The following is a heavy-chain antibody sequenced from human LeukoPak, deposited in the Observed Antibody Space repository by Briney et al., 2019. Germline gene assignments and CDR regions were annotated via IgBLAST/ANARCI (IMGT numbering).Heavy chain of an antibody. Sequence: SETLSLTCAVYGGSFSGYYWSWIRQPPGKGLEWIGEINHSGSTNCNPSLKSRVTISVDTSKNQSSLKLSSVTAADTAVYYCARDHDYGDYVRWYFDLWGRGTLVTVSS. CDR2: INHSGST. CDR1: GGSFSGYY. CDR3: ARDHDYGDYVRWYFDL. J-gene: IGHJ2*01. D-gene: IGHD4-17*01. V-gene: IGHV4-34*01.